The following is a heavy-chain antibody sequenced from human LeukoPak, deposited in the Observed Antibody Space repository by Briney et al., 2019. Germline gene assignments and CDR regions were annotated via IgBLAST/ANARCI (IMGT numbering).Heavy chain of an antibody. CDR3: ARARGTVAIDY. Sequence: SETLSLTCAVYGGSFSGHSWTWIRQPPGKGLEWIGEINHSGSANYNSSLQSRVTLLVDTSKNQFSLKLSSVTATDTALYYCARARGTVAIDYWGQGTLVTVSS. J-gene: IGHJ4*02. V-gene: IGHV4-34*01. D-gene: IGHD5-12*01. CDR2: INHSGSA. CDR1: GGSFSGHS.